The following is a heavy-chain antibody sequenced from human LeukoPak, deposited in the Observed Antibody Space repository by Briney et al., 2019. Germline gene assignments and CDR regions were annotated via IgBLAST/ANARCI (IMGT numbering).Heavy chain of an antibody. CDR2: INPSGGST. V-gene: IGHV1-46*01. CDR3: ARVYGTAMAPAGYFDY. D-gene: IGHD5-18*01. Sequence: ASVKVSCKASGYTFTGYYMHWVRQAPGQGLEWMGIINPSGGSTSYAQKFQGRVTMTRDTSTSTVYMELSSLRSEDTAVYYCARVYGTAMAPAGYFDYWGQGTLVTVSS. CDR1: GYTFTGYY. J-gene: IGHJ4*02.